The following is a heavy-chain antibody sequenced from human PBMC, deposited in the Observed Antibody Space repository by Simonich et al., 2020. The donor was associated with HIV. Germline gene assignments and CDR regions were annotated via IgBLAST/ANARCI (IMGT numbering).Heavy chain of an antibody. CDR2: IYYMGTT. V-gene: IGHV4-59*01. J-gene: IGHJ3*02. CDR1: GGSISSFY. CDR3: AREGYNISWEAFDI. Sequence: QVQLQESGPGLGKPSETLSLTCTVSGGSISSFYWSWIRQPPGKGLEWIGYIYYMGTTNHNPPLKSRVTISVDTSKNQFSLQLSSVTAADTAVYYCAREGYNISWEAFDIWGQGTMVTVSS. D-gene: IGHD6-6*01.